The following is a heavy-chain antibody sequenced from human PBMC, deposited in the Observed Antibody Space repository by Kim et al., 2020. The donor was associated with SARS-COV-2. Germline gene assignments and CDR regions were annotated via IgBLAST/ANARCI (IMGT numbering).Heavy chain of an antibody. CDR1: GYTFTDDN. Sequence: ASVKVSCKTSGYTFTDDNIHWVRQAPGQGLQWLGWINTNNGVSRFVEKFQGRANFSRDTSITTAFLELSDLEPDDTATYFCARGQLVFDAWGQGALAIVSS. V-gene: IGHV1-2*02. CDR2: INTNNGVS. CDR3: ARGQLVFDA. J-gene: IGHJ4*02.